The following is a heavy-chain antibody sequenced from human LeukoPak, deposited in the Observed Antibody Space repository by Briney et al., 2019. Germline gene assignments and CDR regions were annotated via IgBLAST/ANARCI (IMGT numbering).Heavy chain of an antibody. CDR2: IYYSGDT. D-gene: IGHD6-19*01. Sequence: SETLSLTCSVSGGSISSYYWSWIRQPPGKGLEWIGYIYYSGDTNYNPSLKSRVTISADTPKNQFSLKLSSVTAADTAVYYCARHRAPHSSGWLGFDYWGQGALVTVSS. V-gene: IGHV4-59*08. CDR3: ARHRAPHSSGWLGFDY. CDR1: GGSISSYY. J-gene: IGHJ4*02.